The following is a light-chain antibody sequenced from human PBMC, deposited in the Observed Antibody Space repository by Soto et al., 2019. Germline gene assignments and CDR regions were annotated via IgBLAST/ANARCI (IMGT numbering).Light chain of an antibody. CDR1: QGISSY. Sequence: DIQMTQSPATLSGSVGGRVTITCRASQGISSYLAWYQQKPGKDPKLLIYTASSLQSGVPSRFSGSGSGTDFNLTISSLQAEDFATYYCQQANSFPLTVGGGTKGEIK. V-gene: IGKV1-12*01. J-gene: IGKJ4*01. CDR2: TAS. CDR3: QQANSFPLT.